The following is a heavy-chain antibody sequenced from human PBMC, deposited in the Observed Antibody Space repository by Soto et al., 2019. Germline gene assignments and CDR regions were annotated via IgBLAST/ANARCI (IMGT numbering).Heavy chain of an antibody. CDR2: IIPIFGTA. V-gene: IGHV1-69*01. CDR3: ASPVPLIAARPNYYGMDV. CDR1: GGTFSSYA. D-gene: IGHD6-6*01. J-gene: IGHJ6*02. Sequence: QVQLVQSGAEVKKPGSSVKVSCKAPGGTFSSYAISWVRQAPGQGLEWMGGIIPIFGTANYAQKFQGRVTITADESTSTAYMELSSLRSEDTAVYYCASPVPLIAARPNYYGMDVWGQGTTVTVSS.